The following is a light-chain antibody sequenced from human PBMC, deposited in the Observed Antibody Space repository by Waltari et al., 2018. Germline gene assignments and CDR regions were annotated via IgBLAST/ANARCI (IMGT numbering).Light chain of an antibody. CDR1: QSVLYRSTNNNY. Sequence: DIVMTQSPDSLAVSLGERATINCKSSQSVLYRSTNNNYLAWYQQKPGQPPKLLIYWASTRESGVPDRFSGSGSGTDFTLTISSLQAEDVAVYYCQQYYTTPPYTFGQGTKLEIK. CDR3: QQYYTTPPYT. CDR2: WAS. V-gene: IGKV4-1*01. J-gene: IGKJ2*01.